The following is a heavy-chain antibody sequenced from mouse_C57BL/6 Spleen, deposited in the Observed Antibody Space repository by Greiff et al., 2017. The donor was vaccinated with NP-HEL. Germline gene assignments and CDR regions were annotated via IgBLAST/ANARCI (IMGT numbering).Heavy chain of an antibody. D-gene: IGHD2-3*01. J-gene: IGHJ4*01. CDR3: ARGDGYYEEAAMDY. CDR2: IYPGSGST. CDR1: GYTFTSYW. V-gene: IGHV1-55*01. Sequence: QVQLQQSGAELVKPGASVKMSCKASGYTFTSYWITWVKQRPGQGLEWIGDIYPGSGSTNYNEKFKSKATLTVDTSSSTAYMQLSSLTSEDSAVYYCARGDGYYEEAAMDYWGQGTSVTVSS.